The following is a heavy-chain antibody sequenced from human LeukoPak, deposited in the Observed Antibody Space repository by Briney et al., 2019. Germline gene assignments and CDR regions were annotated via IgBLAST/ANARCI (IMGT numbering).Heavy chain of an antibody. CDR1: GGSFSGYY. CDR2: INHSGST. D-gene: IGHD2-15*01. J-gene: IGHJ4*02. V-gene: IGHV4-34*01. CDR3: ARGAGSLVYFDY. Sequence: PSETLSLTCAVYGGSFSGYYWNWIRQPPGKGLEWIGEINHSGSTNYNPSLKSRVTISVDTSKNQFSLKLSSVTAADTAVYYCARGAGSLVYFDYWGQGTLVTVSS.